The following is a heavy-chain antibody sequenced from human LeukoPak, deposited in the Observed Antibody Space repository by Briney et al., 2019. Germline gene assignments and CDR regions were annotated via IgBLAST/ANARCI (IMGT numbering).Heavy chain of an antibody. Sequence: GESLKISCNGSGYSFTSYWIGWVRQMPGKGLEWMGIIHPADSDTRFSPFFLGQVTISADKSINTAYLQWSRLKASDTAIYYCARMDDYGDYGIYWGQGTLVTVSS. D-gene: IGHD4-17*01. CDR2: IHPADSDT. CDR1: GYSFTSYW. CDR3: ARMDDYGDYGIY. J-gene: IGHJ4*02. V-gene: IGHV5-51*01.